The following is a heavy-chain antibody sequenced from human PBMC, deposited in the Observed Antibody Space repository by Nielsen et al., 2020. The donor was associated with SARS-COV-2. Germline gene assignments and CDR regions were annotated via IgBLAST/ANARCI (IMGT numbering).Heavy chain of an antibody. J-gene: IGHJ4*02. CDR1: GYRFTHYW. CDR2: IYPGDSET. D-gene: IGHD1-26*01. CDR3: ARHGFEVLSGNFPAVEF. V-gene: IGHV5-51*01. Sequence: GESLKISCKSSGYRFTHYWIGWVRQKPGKGLEWMGVIYPGDSETRYSPSFQGQVMISADKSTDTAYLQWSSLKASDSAMYYCARHGFEVLSGNFPAVEFWGQGTLVTVSA.